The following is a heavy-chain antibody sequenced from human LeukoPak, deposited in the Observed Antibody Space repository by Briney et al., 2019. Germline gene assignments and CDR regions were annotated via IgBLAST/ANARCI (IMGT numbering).Heavy chain of an antibody. V-gene: IGHV3-74*01. CDR2: INSDGSST. CDR3: ARYNWNSAPFDY. D-gene: IGHD1-7*01. Sequence: PGRSLRLSCAASGFTFSSYWMHWVRQAPGKGLVWVSRINSDGSSTSYADSVKGRFTISRDSAKNTLYLEMNSLRAEDTAVYYCARYNWNSAPFDYWGQGTLVAVSS. J-gene: IGHJ4*02. CDR1: GFTFSSYW.